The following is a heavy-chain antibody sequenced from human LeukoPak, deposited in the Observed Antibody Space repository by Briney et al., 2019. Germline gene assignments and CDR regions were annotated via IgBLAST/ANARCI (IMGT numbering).Heavy chain of an antibody. Sequence: GGSLRLSCAASGFTFSDYYMSWIRQAPGKGLEWVSYISSSGSTIYYADSVKGRFTISRDNAKNSLYLQMNSLRAEDTAVYYCARDPLGGYDVIYFDYWGQGTLVTVSS. V-gene: IGHV3-11*04. CDR1: GFTFSDYY. CDR2: ISSSGSTI. D-gene: IGHD5-12*01. CDR3: ARDPLGGYDVIYFDY. J-gene: IGHJ4*02.